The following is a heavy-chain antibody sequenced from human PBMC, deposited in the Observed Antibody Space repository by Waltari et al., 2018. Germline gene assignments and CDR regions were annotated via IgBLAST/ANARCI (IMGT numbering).Heavy chain of an antibody. CDR2: IKQDGSEK. D-gene: IGHD6-19*01. CDR3: VRGSDWYGDGMDV. V-gene: IGHV3-7*03. CDR1: GFTVSSYW. J-gene: IGHJ6*02. Sequence: EVQLVESGGGLVQPGGSLRLSCAASGFTVSSYWMSWVRQAPGKGLEWVANIKQDGSEKYYVDSVKGRFTISRDNAKNSLYLQMNSLRAEDTAVYYCVRGSDWYGDGMDVWGQGTTVTVSS.